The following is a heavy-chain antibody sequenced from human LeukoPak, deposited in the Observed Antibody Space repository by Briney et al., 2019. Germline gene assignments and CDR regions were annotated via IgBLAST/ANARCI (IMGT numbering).Heavy chain of an antibody. D-gene: IGHD6-13*01. CDR2: ISGSGGST. J-gene: IGHJ4*02. CDR1: GFTFSSYA. V-gene: IGHV3-23*01. CDR3: AKATYSSSWYVDSARVFDY. Sequence: GGSLRLSCAASGFTFSSYAMSWVRQAPGKGLEWVSAISGSGGSTYYADSVKGWFTISRDNSKNTLYLQMNSLRAEDTAVYYCAKATYSSSWYVDSARVFDYWGQGTLVTVSS.